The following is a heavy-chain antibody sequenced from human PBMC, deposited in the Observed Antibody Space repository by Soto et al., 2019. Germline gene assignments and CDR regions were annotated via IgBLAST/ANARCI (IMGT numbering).Heavy chain of an antibody. V-gene: IGHV1-69*06. D-gene: IGHD6-6*01. CDR1: GGTFSSYA. Sequence: SVKVSCKASGGTFSSYAISWVRQAPGQGLEWMGGIIPIFGTANYAQKFQGRVTITADKSTSTAYMELSSLRSEDTAVYYCARVNWQLVQRRYYYYGMDVWGQGTTVTVSS. CDR3: ARVNWQLVQRRYYYYGMDV. CDR2: IIPIFGTA. J-gene: IGHJ6*02.